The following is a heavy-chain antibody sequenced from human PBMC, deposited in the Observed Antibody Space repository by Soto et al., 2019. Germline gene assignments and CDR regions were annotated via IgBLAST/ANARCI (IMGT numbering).Heavy chain of an antibody. CDR1: GYTFTAYA. V-gene: IGHV1-3*05. D-gene: IGHD3-16*02. J-gene: IGHJ4*02. Sequence: QVQLVQSGGEEKKPGASVKVSCEASGYTFTAYAIHWLRQAPGQRLEWMAWINPGNGNTRYSQKFLGRVSITRDTSASTSYLELDSLRSEDTAVYYCARSAIGPYGGLIGPFDYWGQGNLVTVSS. CDR2: INPGNGNT. CDR3: ARSAIGPYGGLIGPFDY.